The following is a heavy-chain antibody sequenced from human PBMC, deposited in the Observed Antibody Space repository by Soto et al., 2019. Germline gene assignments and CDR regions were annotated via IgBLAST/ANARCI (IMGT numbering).Heavy chain of an antibody. CDR1: GFSFSNYS. V-gene: IGHV3-21*01. Sequence: GGSLRLSCTASGFSFSNYSMNWVRQAPGKGLEWVSCISSSSSYIYYADSVGGRFTISRDNAKNSLYLQMDSLRVEDTALYYCAKGSRGYTYGTTDHWGQGTLVTVSS. J-gene: IGHJ4*02. D-gene: IGHD5-18*01. CDR3: AKGSRGYTYGTTDH. CDR2: ISSSSSYI.